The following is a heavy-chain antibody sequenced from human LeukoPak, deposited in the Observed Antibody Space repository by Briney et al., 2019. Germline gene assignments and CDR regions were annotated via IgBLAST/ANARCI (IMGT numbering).Heavy chain of an antibody. J-gene: IGHJ4*02. CDR3: AKDRDKFWSGSQV. V-gene: IGHV3-30*18. CDR2: ISYDGSNK. D-gene: IGHD3-3*01. CDR1: GFTFSSYW. Sequence: GGSLRLSCAASGFTFSSYWMHWVRQAPGKGLEWVAVISYDGSNKYYADSVKGRFTISRDNSKSTLYLQMNSLRTEDTAVYYCAKDRDKFWSGSQVWGQGTLVTVSS.